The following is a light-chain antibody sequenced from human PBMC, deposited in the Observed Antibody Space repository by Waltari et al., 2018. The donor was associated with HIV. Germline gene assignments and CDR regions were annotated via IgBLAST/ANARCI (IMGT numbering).Light chain of an antibody. V-gene: IGLV3-19*01. CDR2: GKN. J-gene: IGLJ3*02. CDR3: NSRDSSGYHLV. Sequence: SSELTQDPAVSVALGQTVRIPCPGDSLRKYYARWYQQKPGQAPVLVIYGKNNRPSGIPDRFSGSSSGNTASLTITGTQAEDEADYYCNSRDSSGYHLVFGGGTRLTVL. CDR1: SLRKYY.